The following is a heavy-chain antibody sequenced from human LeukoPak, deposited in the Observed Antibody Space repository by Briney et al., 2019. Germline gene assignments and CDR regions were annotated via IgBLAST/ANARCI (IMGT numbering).Heavy chain of an antibody. CDR3: ARGRDTGDAFDI. D-gene: IGHD5-18*01. Sequence: GGSLRLSCTVSGFTFSNYWMSWVRQAPGKGLEWVANTKKDGSEKYYVDSVKGRFTISRDNARNSLYLQMNSLRAEDTAVYYCARGRDTGDAFDIWGQGTMVTVSS. CDR2: TKKDGSEK. V-gene: IGHV3-7*01. CDR1: GFTFSNYW. J-gene: IGHJ3*02.